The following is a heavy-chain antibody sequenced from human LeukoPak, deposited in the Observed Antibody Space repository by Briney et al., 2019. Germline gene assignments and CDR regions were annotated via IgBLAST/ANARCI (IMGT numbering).Heavy chain of an antibody. Sequence: GGSLRLSCAASRFTFSSYAMSWVRQAPGKGLEWVSAISGSGGSTYYADSVKGRFTISRDNSKNALYLQMNSLRAEDTAVYYCAKDSLVTGSFDIWGQGTMVTVSS. V-gene: IGHV3-23*01. CDR3: AKDSLVTGSFDI. CDR2: ISGSGGST. D-gene: IGHD2-21*02. CDR1: RFTFSSYA. J-gene: IGHJ3*02.